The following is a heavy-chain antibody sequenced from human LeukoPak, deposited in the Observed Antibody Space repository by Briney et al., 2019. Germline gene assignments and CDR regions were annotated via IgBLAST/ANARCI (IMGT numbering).Heavy chain of an antibody. CDR3: AKDSPVATR. CDR1: GFTFSSSA. D-gene: IGHD2-15*01. V-gene: IGHV3-23*01. CDR2: ITDSGDGT. Sequence: GGSLRLSCAASGFTFSSSAMSWVRQVPGKGLEWVSSITDSGDGTYYADSVKGRFTISRDDSKNTLYLQMNSLRAEDTAVYYCAKDSPVATRWGQGTLVTVSS. J-gene: IGHJ4*02.